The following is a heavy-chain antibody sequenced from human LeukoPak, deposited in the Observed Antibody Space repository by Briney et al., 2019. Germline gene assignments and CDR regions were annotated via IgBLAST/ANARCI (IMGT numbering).Heavy chain of an antibody. CDR2: IYYSGST. V-gene: IGHV4-59*01. CDR3: ARTSGYYDYFDY. CDR1: GGSISSYY. Sequence: SGTLSLTCTVSGGSISSYYWSWIRQPPGKGLEWIGYIYYSGSTNYNPSLKSRVTISVDTSKNQFSLKLSSVTAADTAVYYCARTSGYYDYFDYWGQGTLVTVSS. D-gene: IGHD3-3*01. J-gene: IGHJ4*02.